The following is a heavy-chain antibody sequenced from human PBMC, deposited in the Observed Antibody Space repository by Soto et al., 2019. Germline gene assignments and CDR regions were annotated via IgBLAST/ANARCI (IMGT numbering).Heavy chain of an antibody. V-gene: IGHV1-18*01. CDR1: GYTFTSYG. CDR2: ISAYNGNT. Sequence: QVQLVQSGAEVKKPGASVKVSCKASGYTFTSYGISWGRQAPGQGVEWMGWISAYNGNTKYAQNLLGRVTMTTDTSTSTAYMELRSLRSDDTAVYYCARDQAMAEFDYWGQGTLVTVSS. CDR3: ARDQAMAEFDY. D-gene: IGHD5-18*01. J-gene: IGHJ4*02.